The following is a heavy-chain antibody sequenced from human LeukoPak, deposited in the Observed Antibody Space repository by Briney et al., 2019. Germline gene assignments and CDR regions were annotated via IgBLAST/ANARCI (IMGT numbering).Heavy chain of an antibody. CDR2: MNPNSGNT. CDR1: GYTFTSYD. V-gene: IGHV1-8*01. CDR3: ARGLLELATILNKRGSLDP. J-gene: IGHJ5*02. D-gene: IGHD5-12*01. Sequence: VASVKVSCKASGYTFTSYDINWVRQATGQVLEWMGWMNPNSGNTGYAQKFQGRVTMTRNTSISTAYMELSSLRSEDTAVYYCARGLLELATILNKRGSLDPWGQGTLVTVSS.